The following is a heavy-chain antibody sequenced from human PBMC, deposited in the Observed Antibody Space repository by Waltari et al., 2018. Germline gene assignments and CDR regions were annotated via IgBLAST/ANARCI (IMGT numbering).Heavy chain of an antibody. CDR3: AREEEI. J-gene: IGHJ4*02. V-gene: IGHV3-30-3*01. Sequence: QVQLVESGGGVVQRGRSLRLSCAASGFTFRRFAMHGVRQAPGKGLEWVAVISYDGSNKYYADSVKGRFTISRDNSKNTLYLQMNSLRAEDTAVYYCAREEEIWGQGTLVTVSS. CDR1: GFTFRRFA. CDR2: ISYDGSNK.